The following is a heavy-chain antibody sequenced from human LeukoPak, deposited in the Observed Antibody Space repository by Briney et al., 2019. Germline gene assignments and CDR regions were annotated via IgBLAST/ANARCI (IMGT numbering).Heavy chain of an antibody. D-gene: IGHD2-2*01. CDR1: GFTFSNYA. J-gene: IGHJ4*02. CDR2: IVGTGGKM. Sequence: GGSLRLSCAASGFTFSNYAMSWVRQAPGKGLEWVSAIVGTGGKMYYADSVKCRFTFSRDNFNSTLYLQMNSLRAEDTAVYYCAKGLTWDSTSCSDWGQGTLCTVSS. V-gene: IGHV3-23*01. CDR3: AKGLTWDSTSCSD.